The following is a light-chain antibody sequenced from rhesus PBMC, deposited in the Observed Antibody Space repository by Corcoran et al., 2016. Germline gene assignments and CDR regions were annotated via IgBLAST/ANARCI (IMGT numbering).Light chain of an antibody. CDR1: QGVGTW. V-gene: IGKV1-33*02. CDR3: QQHNSFPPT. Sequence: DIQMTQSPSSLSASVGDRVTITCQASQGVGTWVTWYQQKLGKAPKLLIYAASNLQSGVPSRFSGSGSGTDCTLTSSRLQPEDFATYSCQQHNSFPPTFGGGTKVEIK. CDR2: AAS. J-gene: IGKJ4*01.